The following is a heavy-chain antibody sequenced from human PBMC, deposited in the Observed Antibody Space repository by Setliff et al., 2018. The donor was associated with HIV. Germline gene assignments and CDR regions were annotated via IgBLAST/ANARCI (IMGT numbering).Heavy chain of an antibody. CDR1: GYSFTSYW. V-gene: IGHV5-51*01. D-gene: IGHD3-10*01. Sequence: GESLKISCKGSGYSFTSYWIGWGRQMPGKGLEWMGIIYPGDSDTRYRPSFQGQVTISADKSISTAYLQWSTLKASDTAVYFCAGNHHYYGSGSPKFYYFDYWGQGTLVTVSS. CDR3: AGNHHYYGSGSPKFYYFDY. CDR2: IYPGDSDT. J-gene: IGHJ4*02.